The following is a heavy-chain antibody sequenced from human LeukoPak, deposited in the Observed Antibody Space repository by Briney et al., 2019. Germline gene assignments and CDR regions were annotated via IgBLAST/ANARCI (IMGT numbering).Heavy chain of an antibody. CDR1: GGSISSSSYY. CDR3: ARLRWEDAFDI. CDR2: IYYSGST. J-gene: IGHJ3*02. V-gene: IGHV4-39*01. D-gene: IGHD4-23*01. Sequence: ESGPGLVKPSETLSLTCTVSGGSISSSSYYWGWIRQPPGKGLEWIGSIYYSGSTYYNPSLKSRVTISVDTSKNQFSLKLSSVTAADTAVYYCARLRWEDAFDIWGQGTMVTVS.